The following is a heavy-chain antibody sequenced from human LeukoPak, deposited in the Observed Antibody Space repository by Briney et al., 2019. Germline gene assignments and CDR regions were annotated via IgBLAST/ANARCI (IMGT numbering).Heavy chain of an antibody. CDR2: IYPGDSDT. Sequence: GESLKISCKVSGYSFTNYWIGWVRRMPGKGLEWMGIIYPGDSDTRYSPSFQGQVTISADKSISTAYLQWSSLKASDTAMYYCARHLGYNYGNFDYWGQGTLVTVSS. J-gene: IGHJ4*02. CDR3: ARHLGYNYGNFDY. D-gene: IGHD5-18*01. V-gene: IGHV5-51*01. CDR1: GYSFTNYW.